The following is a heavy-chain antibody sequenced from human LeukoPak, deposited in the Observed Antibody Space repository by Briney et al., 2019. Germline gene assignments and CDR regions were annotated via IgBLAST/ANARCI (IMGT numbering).Heavy chain of an antibody. CDR3: AKASSETNFDY. D-gene: IGHD2-2*01. CDR1: GFTFRSYS. J-gene: IGHJ4*02. Sequence: GGSLRLSCAASGFTFRSYSMNWVRQAPGKGLEWVSVIYSGGNTYYADSVKGRFTISRDNSQNTLYLQMNSLRVEDTAIYYCAKASSETNFDYWGQGTLVTVSS. CDR2: IYSGGNT. V-gene: IGHV3-66*01.